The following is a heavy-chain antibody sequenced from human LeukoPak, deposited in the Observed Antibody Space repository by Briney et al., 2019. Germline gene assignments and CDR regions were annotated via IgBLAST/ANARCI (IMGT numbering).Heavy chain of an antibody. D-gene: IGHD5-12*01. CDR2: IYHSGST. CDR3: ARAGGYSGYDYNY. CDR1: GGSISSGGYY. V-gene: IGHV4-30-2*01. Sequence: SQTLSLTCTVSGGSISSGGYYWSWIRQPPGKGLEWIGYIYHSGSTYYNPSLKSRVTISVDRSKNQFSLKLSSVTAADTAVYYCARAGGYSGYDYNYWGQGTLVTVSS. J-gene: IGHJ4*02.